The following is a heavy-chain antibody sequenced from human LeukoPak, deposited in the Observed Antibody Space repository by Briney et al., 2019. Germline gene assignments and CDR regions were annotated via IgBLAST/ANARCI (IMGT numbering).Heavy chain of an antibody. CDR3: ATVDTATLDFDI. J-gene: IGHJ3*02. V-gene: IGHV4-59*01. CDR2: IYYSGST. CDR1: GGSISSYY. D-gene: IGHD5-18*01. Sequence: SETLSLTCTVSGGSISSYYWSWIRQPPGKGLEWIGYIYYSGSTNYNPSLKSRVTISVDTSKNQFSLKLSSVTAADTAVYYCATVDTATLDFDIWGQGTMVTVSS.